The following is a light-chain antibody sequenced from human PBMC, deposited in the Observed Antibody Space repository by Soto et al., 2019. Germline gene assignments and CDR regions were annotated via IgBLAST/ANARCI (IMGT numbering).Light chain of an antibody. CDR3: SSYTSSSTLV. CDR2: EVT. V-gene: IGLV2-14*01. Sequence: QSALTQPASVSGSPGQSITISCTGTNSDVGGYNYVSWYQQHPVKAPKLMIYEVTNRPSGVSNRFSGSKSGNTASLTISGLQAEDEADYYCSSYTSSSTLVFGGGTKVTVL. CDR1: NSDVGGYNY. J-gene: IGLJ3*02.